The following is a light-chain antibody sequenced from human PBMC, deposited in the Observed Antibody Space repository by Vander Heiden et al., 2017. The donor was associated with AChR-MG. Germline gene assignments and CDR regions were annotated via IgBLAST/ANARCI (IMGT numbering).Light chain of an antibody. V-gene: IGLV2-23*03. CDR1: SRDVGTYIF. Sequence: QSALTQPASVSGSPGQSITISCTGTSRDVGTYIFVSWTQHHPGKAPKLLIYEGSKRPSGVSNRFSGSRSGNTASLTISGLQADDEADYYCCSYADSSTFNYVFGTGTKVTVL. CDR2: EGS. J-gene: IGLJ1*01. CDR3: CSYADSSTFNYV.